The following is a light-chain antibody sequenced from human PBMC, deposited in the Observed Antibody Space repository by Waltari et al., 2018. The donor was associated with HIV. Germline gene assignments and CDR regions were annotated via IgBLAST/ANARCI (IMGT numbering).Light chain of an antibody. CDR3: ASYTSSNTLYV. CDR1: SSDVGGYDY. CDR2: EVG. Sequence: QSALTQPASVSGSPGQSITFSCTGTSSDVGGYDYVSCYQQHPGKAPKLMIYEVGHRPSGVSYRCSGSKSGNTASLTISGLQAEDGADYYCASYTSSNTLYVFGTGTKVTVL. V-gene: IGLV2-14*01. J-gene: IGLJ1*01.